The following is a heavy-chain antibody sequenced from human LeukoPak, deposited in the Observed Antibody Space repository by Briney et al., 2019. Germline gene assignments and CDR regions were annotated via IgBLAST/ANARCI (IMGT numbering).Heavy chain of an antibody. V-gene: IGHV4-59*02. CDR1: GDSVTNHQ. CDR2: IHHSGST. J-gene: IGHJ4*02. Sequence: PSETLSLTCTVSGDSVTNHQWSWVRQPPGKGLEWIAYIHHSGSTNYNPSLKNRVTISIDPSKNQFSLRLISVTAADTAVYYCARYPLAFDFWGQGILVTVSS. D-gene: IGHD6-6*01. CDR3: ARYPLAFDF.